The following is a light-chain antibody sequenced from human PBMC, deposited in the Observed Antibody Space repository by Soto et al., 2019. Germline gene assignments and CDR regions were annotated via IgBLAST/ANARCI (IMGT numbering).Light chain of an antibody. CDR1: QSVSSF. J-gene: IGKJ4*01. CDR3: QQHTNWPLT. V-gene: IGKV3-11*01. Sequence: EIVLTQSPGTLSVSPGERATLSCRASQSVSSFLAWYQQKPGQAPRLLIYDASNRATGIPARFSGSGSGTDFTLPISSLEPEDFAVYYCQQHTNWPLTFGGGNKVDI. CDR2: DAS.